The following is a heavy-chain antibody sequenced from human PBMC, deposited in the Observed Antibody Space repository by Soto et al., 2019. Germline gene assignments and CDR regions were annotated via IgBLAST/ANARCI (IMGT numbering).Heavy chain of an antibody. V-gene: IGHV1-69*13. J-gene: IGHJ6*02. CDR3: ARVGDSSGYYYYYYGMDV. CDR1: GGTFSIYA. D-gene: IGHD3-22*01. Sequence: SVKVSCKASGGTFSIYAISWVLQAPLQWLEWMGGIIPIFGTANYAQKFQGRVTITADESTSTAYMELSSLRSEDTAVYYCARVGDSSGYYYYYYGMDVWGQGTTVTVSS. CDR2: IIPIFGTA.